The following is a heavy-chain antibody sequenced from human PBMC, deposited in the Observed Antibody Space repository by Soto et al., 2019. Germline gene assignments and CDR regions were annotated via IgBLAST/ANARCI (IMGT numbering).Heavy chain of an antibody. D-gene: IGHD5-18*01. CDR1: GDSITSSDYY. Sequence: SETLSLTCTVSGDSITSSDYYWAWIRQPPGKGPEWIGTIYYSGSTYYSPSLKSRVTLSLDPSKNQFSLKLRSVTAEDTAVYSWAASKAWIQFLFDPWSQGTLVTVSS. CDR2: IYYSGST. CDR3: AASKAWIQFLFDP. V-gene: IGHV4-39*01. J-gene: IGHJ5*02.